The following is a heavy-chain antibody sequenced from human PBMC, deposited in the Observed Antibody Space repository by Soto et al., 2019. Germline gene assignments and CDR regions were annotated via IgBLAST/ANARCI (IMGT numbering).Heavy chain of an antibody. J-gene: IGHJ4*02. D-gene: IGHD3-10*01. CDR2: IIPILGIA. CDR1: GGTFSSYT. V-gene: IGHV1-69*02. Sequence: QVQLVQSGAEVKKPGSSVKVSCKASGGTFSSYTISWVRQAPGQGLEWMGRIIPILGIANYAQKFQGRVTMTADKCTSAAYLEVSSRRSEATAVYYCARAVLRGGSGAGLDYWGQGTLVTVSS. CDR3: ARAVLRGGSGAGLDY.